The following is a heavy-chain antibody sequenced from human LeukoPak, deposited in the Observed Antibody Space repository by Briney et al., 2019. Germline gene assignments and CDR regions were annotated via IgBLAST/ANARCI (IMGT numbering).Heavy chain of an antibody. V-gene: IGHV1-2*02. CDR2: INPHSGGT. D-gene: IGHD3-10*01. CDR1: GYTFSDYY. J-gene: IGHJ5*02. Sequence: ASVKVSCKAYGYTFSDYYMHWVRQAPGQGLEWMGWINPHSGGTNYAQKFQGRVTMTRDTSISTAYMELSRLRSDDTAVYYCARMYYYGSGSYYENWFDPWGQGTLVTVSS. CDR3: ARMYYYGSGSYYENWFDP.